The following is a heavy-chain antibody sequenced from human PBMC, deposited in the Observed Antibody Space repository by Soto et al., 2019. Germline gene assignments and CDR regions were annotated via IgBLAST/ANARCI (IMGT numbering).Heavy chain of an antibody. CDR1: GGSISSGGYY. J-gene: IGHJ5*02. V-gene: IGHV4-31*03. CDR2: IYYSGST. D-gene: IGHD2-21*02. CDR3: ASGDFPSNWFDP. Sequence: SETLSLTCTVSGGSISSGGYYWSWIRQHPGKGLEWIGYIYYSGSTYYNPSLKSRVTISVDTSKNQFSLKLSSVTAADTAVYYCASGDFPSNWFDPWGQGTLVTVSS.